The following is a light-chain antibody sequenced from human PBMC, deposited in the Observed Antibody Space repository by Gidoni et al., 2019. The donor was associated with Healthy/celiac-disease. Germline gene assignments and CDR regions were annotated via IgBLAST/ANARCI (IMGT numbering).Light chain of an antibody. CDR1: QSISSW. CDR3: QQYNSYPYT. V-gene: IGKV1-5*01. Sequence: DLRITQSPSTLSASVGDRVTITCRASQSISSWLAWYQQKPGKAPNLLIYDASSLESGVPSRFSGSGSGTEFTLTISSLQPDDFATYYCQQYNSYPYTFGQGTKLEIK. J-gene: IGKJ2*01. CDR2: DAS.